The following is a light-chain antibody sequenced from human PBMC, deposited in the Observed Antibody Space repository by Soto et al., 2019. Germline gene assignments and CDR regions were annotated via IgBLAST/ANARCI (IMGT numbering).Light chain of an antibody. CDR3: QQYNKWRT. CDR1: QRVXTN. J-gene: IGKJ1*01. Sequence: TQSAAGLSVFPGEGATLACKASQRVXTNFDWYQEKPGQAHRVLSYXASTRATGIPAXISGSGCGTEITITISSLQSEDVAVYYCQQYNKWRTFGQGTKVDIK. V-gene: IGKV3-15*01. CDR2: XAS.